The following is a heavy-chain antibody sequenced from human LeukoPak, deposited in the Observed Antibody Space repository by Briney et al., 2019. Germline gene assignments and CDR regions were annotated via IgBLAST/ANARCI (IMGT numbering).Heavy chain of an antibody. D-gene: IGHD6-19*01. CDR3: ASIYSSGWFDYFDY. V-gene: IGHV1-2*02. J-gene: IGHJ4*02. CDR1: GYTFTGYY. CDR2: INPNSGGT. Sequence: ASVKVSCKASGYTFTGYYMHWVRQAPGQGLEWMGWINPNSGGTNYAQKFQGRVTMTRDTSISTAYMELSRLRSDDTAVYCCASIYSSGWFDYFDYWGQGTLVTVSS.